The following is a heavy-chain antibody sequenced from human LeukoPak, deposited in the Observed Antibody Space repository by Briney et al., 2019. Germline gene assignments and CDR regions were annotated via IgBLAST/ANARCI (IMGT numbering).Heavy chain of an antibody. V-gene: IGHV3-33*01. CDR2: IWYDGSNR. CDR3: ASGSYTSSWCGVFDY. Sequence: GGSLRLSCAASGFIFSSYGMHWVRQAPGKGLEWVAVIWYDGSNRYYADSVKGRFTISRDNSKNTLYLQMNSLRGEDTAVYYCASGSYTSSWCGVFDYWGQGTLVTVSS. J-gene: IGHJ4*02. D-gene: IGHD6-13*01. CDR1: GFIFSSYG.